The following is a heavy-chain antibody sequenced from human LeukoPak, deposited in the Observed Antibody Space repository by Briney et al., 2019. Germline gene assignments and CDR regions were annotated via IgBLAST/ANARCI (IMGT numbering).Heavy chain of an antibody. CDR2: INPNSGGT. CDR1: GYTFTGYY. J-gene: IGHJ4*02. Sequence: ASVKVSCKASGYTFTGYYMHWVRQAPGQGLEWMRWINPNSGGTNYAQKFQGRVTMTRDTSISTACMELSRLRSDDTAVYYCARGHYDILTGYYWGDFDYWGQGTLVTVSS. D-gene: IGHD3-9*01. V-gene: IGHV1-2*02. CDR3: ARGHYDILTGYYWGDFDY.